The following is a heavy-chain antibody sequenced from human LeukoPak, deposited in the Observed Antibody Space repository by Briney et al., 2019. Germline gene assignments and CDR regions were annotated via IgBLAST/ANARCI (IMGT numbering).Heavy chain of an antibody. J-gene: IGHJ5*02. V-gene: IGHV3-23*01. CDR3: AKDHSTGWYGHPHWFDP. D-gene: IGHD6-19*01. Sequence: PGMSLRLSCAASGFTFNIYAMSWVRQAPGKGLEWVSGISGSGGTTYYADSVKGRFTISRDNSKNTLYLQMNSLRAADTAVYYCAKDHSTGWYGHPHWFDPWGQGTLVTVSS. CDR2: ISGSGGTT. CDR1: GFTFNIYA.